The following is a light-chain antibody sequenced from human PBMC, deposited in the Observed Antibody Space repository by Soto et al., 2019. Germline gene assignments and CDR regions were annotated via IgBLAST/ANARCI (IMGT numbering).Light chain of an antibody. Sequence: DIQMTQSPSTLSASVGDRVTITCRASQSISSWLAWYQQKPGKAPKLLIYDASSLESGVPSTFSGSGSGTEFTLTISTLQPEDFATYYCLQHNSYPRTFGQGTKVEIK. CDR3: LQHNSYPRT. V-gene: IGKV1-5*01. CDR1: QSISSW. J-gene: IGKJ1*01. CDR2: DAS.